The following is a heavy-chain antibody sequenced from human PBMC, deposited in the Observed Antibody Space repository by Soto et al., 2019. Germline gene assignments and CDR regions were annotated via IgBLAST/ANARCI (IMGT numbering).Heavy chain of an antibody. J-gene: IGHJ6*04. V-gene: IGHV1-2*02. CDR2: INPQTGGT. D-gene: IGHD2-2*01. Sequence: XSVQVSCQDSGSTVTGYYIHLVRETPGQGLEWMGWINPQTGGTSYAQKFQGRVTLSRDASINTAYLELSRLTFDDAAVYFCARERYQVISDGMDLWRKGSKGTVS. CDR1: GSTVTGYY. CDR3: ARERYQVISDGMDL.